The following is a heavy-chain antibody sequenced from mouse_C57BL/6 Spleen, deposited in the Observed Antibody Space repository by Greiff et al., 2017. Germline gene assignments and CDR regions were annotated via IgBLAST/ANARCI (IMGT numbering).Heavy chain of an antibody. CDR2: IDPSDSDT. D-gene: IGHD1-2*01. CDR3: ARKDYYGHFDY. J-gene: IGHJ2*01. Sequence: QVQLQQPGAELVRPGSSVTLSCKASGYTFTSYWMHWVKQRPIQGLEWIGNIDPSDSDTHYTQKFKDKATLTVDKSSSTAYMQLSSLTSEDSAVYYGARKDYYGHFDYWGQGTTLTVSS. V-gene: IGHV1-52*01. CDR1: GYTFTSYW.